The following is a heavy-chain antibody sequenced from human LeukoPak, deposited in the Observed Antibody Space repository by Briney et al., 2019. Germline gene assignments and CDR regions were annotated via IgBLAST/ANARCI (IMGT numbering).Heavy chain of an antibody. J-gene: IGHJ5*02. CDR2: ISAYNGNT. CDR1: GYTFTSYG. V-gene: IGHV1-18*01. CDR3: ARETCWSGYAFDT. D-gene: IGHD3-3*01. Sequence: ASVKVSCKASGYTFTSYGISWVRQAPGQGLKWMGWISAYNGNTNYAQKLQGRVTMTPDTSTSTAYMELNSLSSDHPAVSYCARETCWSGYAFDTWGEGTLVTVSS.